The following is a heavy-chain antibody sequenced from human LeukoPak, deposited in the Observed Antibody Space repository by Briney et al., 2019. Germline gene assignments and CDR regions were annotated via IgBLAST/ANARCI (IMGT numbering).Heavy chain of an antibody. CDR2: IYHSGST. Sequence: PSGTLTLTCTVSGASVRSHYWSWFRQTPGKGLEWIGYIYHSGSTRYNPSPESRVIISVESSKSQFFLKLTSVTAADTGVYYCCAEYEFGDYEYWGQGSLVTVSS. J-gene: IGHJ4*02. D-gene: IGHD3/OR15-3a*01. CDR3: CAEYEFGDYEY. V-gene: IGHV4-59*02. CDR1: GASVRSHY.